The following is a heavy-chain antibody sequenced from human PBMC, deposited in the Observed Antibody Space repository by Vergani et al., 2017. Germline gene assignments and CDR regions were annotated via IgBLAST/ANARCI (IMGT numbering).Heavy chain of an antibody. J-gene: IGHJ6*03. V-gene: IGHV3-21*01. D-gene: IGHD2-2*01. CDR3: ARDYIVVVPAATYYYMDV. CDR2: ISSSSSYI. Sequence: EVQLVESGGGLVKPGGSLRLSCAASGFTFSSYSMTWVRQAPGKGLEWVSSISSSSSYIYYADSVKGRFTISRDNAKNSLYLQMNSLRAEDTAVYYCARDYIVVVPAATYYYMDVWGKGTTVTVSS. CDR1: GFTFSSYS.